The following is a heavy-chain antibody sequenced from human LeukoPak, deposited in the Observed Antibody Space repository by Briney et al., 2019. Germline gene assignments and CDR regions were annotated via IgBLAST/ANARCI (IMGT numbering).Heavy chain of an antibody. V-gene: IGHV2-5*01. J-gene: IGHJ4*02. CDR2: IYWNDDK. D-gene: IGHD3-16*02. Sequence: KESGPTFVKPTQTLTLACTLSGFSLSTSGVSVDWIRQPPGKALEWLALIYWNDDKRYSPSLQSRLTITKDTSKNQVLLTMTNMDPVDTATYYCAHSGIWGSNRPAFNYSGQGTLVTVSS. CDR3: AHSGIWGSNRPAFNY. CDR1: GFSLSTSGVS.